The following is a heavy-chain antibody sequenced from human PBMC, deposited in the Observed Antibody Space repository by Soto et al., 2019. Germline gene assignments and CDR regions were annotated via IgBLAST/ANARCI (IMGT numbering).Heavy chain of an antibody. CDR2: IYHSGST. CDR1: GGSISSSNW. D-gene: IGHD2-21*02. J-gene: IGHJ3*02. CDR3: AREWGAYCGGDCPKGAFDI. V-gene: IGHV4-4*02. Sequence: PSETLSLTCAVSGGSISSSNWWSWVRRPPGKGLEWIGEIYHSGSTNYNPSLKSRVTISVDKSKNQFSLKLSSVTAADTAVYYCAREWGAYCGGDCPKGAFDIWGQGTIVTVSS.